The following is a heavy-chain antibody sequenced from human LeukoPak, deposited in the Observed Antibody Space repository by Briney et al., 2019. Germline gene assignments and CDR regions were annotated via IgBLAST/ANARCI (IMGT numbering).Heavy chain of an antibody. CDR2: ISSSSSYI. CDR3: AREWFGELLDGY. CDR1: GFTFSGYS. V-gene: IGHV3-21*01. Sequence: PGGSLRLSCAASGFTFSGYSMNWVRQAPGKGLEWVSSISSSSSYIYYADSVKGRFTISRDNAKNSLYLQMNSLRAEDTAVYYCAREWFGELLDGYWGQGTLVTVSS. J-gene: IGHJ4*02. D-gene: IGHD3-10*01.